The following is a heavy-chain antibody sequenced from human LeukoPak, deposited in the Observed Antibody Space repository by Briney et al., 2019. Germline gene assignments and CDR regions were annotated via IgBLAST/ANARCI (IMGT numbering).Heavy chain of an antibody. Sequence: PGGSLRLSCAASGFTFRSHDMSWVRQAPGKGLEWVSGISASGGSTFYADSVKGRFTISRDNSKNTLYLQMNSLRAEDTAVYYCAKAHYGDYDYWGQGTLVTVSS. J-gene: IGHJ4*02. CDR2: ISASGGST. CDR1: GFTFRSHD. CDR3: AKAHYGDYDY. V-gene: IGHV3-23*01. D-gene: IGHD4-17*01.